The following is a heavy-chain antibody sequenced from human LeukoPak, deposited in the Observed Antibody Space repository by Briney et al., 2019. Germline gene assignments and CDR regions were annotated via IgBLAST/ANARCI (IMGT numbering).Heavy chain of an antibody. J-gene: IGHJ1*01. D-gene: IGHD4-11*01. CDR2: IKTDASEK. Sequence: QPGGSLRLSCETSGFIFSNCWMTWVRQAPGKGLEWVANIKTDASEKYYADSVKGRFTISRDNAKMSLYLQMNSLRVEDTAVYYCATYSTRNAREFQSWGQGTLVTVSS. CDR1: GFIFSNCW. CDR3: ATYSTRNAREFQS. V-gene: IGHV3-7*01.